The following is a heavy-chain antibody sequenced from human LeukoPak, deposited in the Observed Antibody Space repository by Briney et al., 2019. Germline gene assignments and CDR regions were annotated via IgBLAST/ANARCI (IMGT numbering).Heavy chain of an antibody. CDR1: GGSISSYY. CDR3: ARLGIGVVPSAMLGDYYFDY. V-gene: IGHV4-59*08. D-gene: IGHD2-2*01. J-gene: IGHJ4*02. Sequence: PSETLSLTCTVSGGSISSYYWSWIRQPPGKGLEWVGYIYYSGSTKYNPSLKSRVTISVDTSKSQFSLKLTSVTAADTAVYYCARLGIGVVPSAMLGDYYFDYWGQGTLVTVSS. CDR2: IYYSGST.